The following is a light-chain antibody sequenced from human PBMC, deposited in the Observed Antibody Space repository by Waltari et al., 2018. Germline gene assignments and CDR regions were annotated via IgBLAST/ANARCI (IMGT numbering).Light chain of an antibody. CDR3: CSYSGSSTFG. Sequence: QSALTQPRSVSGSPGQSVTISCTGSSSDVGVYNYVSWYQQHPGKAPQPLIYEVNKRPPGVSNRFAGSKSGHTASLTISGLQAEDEADYYCCSYSGSSTFGFGGGTKLTVL. V-gene: IGLV2-11*01. J-gene: IGLJ3*02. CDR2: EVN. CDR1: SSDVGVYNY.